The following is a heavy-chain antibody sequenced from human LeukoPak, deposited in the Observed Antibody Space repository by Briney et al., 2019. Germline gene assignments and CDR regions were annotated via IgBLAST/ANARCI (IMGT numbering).Heavy chain of an antibody. Sequence: SETLSLTCAVSGGSISSSNWWSWVRQPPGKGLEWIGEIYHSGSTNYNPSLKSRVTISVDKSKNQFSLKLSSVTAADTAVYYCAREQWLVPMIFGDLWGRGTLVTVSS. CDR3: AREQWLVPMIFGDL. V-gene: IGHV4-4*02. D-gene: IGHD6-19*01. CDR1: GGSISSSNW. J-gene: IGHJ2*01. CDR2: IYHSGST.